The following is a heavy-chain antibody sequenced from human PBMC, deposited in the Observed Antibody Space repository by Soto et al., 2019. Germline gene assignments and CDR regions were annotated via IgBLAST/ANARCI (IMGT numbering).Heavy chain of an antibody. Sequence: PGGSLRLSCAASGFTFSSYAMSWVRQAPGKGLEWVSAISGSGGSTYYADSVKGRFTISRDNSKNTLYLQMNSLRAEDTAVYYCATPLAAALYYYYYYMDVWGKGTTVTV. V-gene: IGHV3-23*01. CDR3: ATPLAAALYYYYYYMDV. D-gene: IGHD6-13*01. CDR2: ISGSGGST. J-gene: IGHJ6*03. CDR1: GFTFSSYA.